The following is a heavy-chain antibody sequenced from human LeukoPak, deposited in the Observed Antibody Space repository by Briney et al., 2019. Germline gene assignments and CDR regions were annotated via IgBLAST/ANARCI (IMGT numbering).Heavy chain of an antibody. J-gene: IGHJ4*02. Sequence: GGSLRLSCAASGFTFSSYSMNWVRQAPGKGLEWVSSISSSSSYIYYADSVKGRFTISRDNAKNSLYLQMNSLRAEDTAVYYCARAGYGSGSYWGFDYWGQGTLVTVSS. V-gene: IGHV3-21*01. CDR3: ARAGYGSGSYWGFDY. CDR1: GFTFSSYS. D-gene: IGHD3-10*01. CDR2: ISSSSSYI.